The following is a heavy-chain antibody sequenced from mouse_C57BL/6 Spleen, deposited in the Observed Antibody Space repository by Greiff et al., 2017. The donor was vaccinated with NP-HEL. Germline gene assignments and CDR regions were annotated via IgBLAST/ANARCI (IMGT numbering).Heavy chain of an antibody. CDR2: INPNNGGT. Sequence: EVQLQQSGPELVKPGASVKISCKASGYTFTDYYMNWVKQSHGKSLEWIGDINPNNGGTSYNQKFKGKATLTVDKSSSTAYMELRSLTSEDSAVYYGAMGWDWFAYWGQGTLVTVSA. CDR3: AMGWDWFAY. D-gene: IGHD3-3*01. V-gene: IGHV1-26*01. J-gene: IGHJ3*01. CDR1: GYTFTDYY.